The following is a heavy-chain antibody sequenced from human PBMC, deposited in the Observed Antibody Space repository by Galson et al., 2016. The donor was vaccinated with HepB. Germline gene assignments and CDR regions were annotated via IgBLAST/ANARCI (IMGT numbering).Heavy chain of an antibody. J-gene: IGHJ4*02. Sequence: VKVSCKASGYIFTNHAFSWVRQAPGQSLEWMGWIDTKNGNTVYARKLQGRVTMTTDTSTNTAYMKLTSLRSDDTAVYYCARDLVDSSGWVDYWGQGTPVTVSS. CDR3: ARDLVDSSGWVDY. D-gene: IGHD6-19*01. CDR2: IDTKNGNT. V-gene: IGHV1-18*04. CDR1: GYIFTNHA.